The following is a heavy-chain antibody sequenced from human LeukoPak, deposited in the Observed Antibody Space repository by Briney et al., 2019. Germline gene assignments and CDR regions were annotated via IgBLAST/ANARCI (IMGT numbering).Heavy chain of an antibody. V-gene: IGHV3-21*01. Sequence: GGSLRLSCAASGFTFSSYSMNWVRQAPGKGLEWVSSISSSSSYIYYADSVKGRFTISRDNAKNSLYLQMNSLRAEDTAVYYCARERWSSGWPLDYWGQGTLVTVSS. CDR3: ARERWSSGWPLDY. CDR1: GFTFSSYS. CDR2: ISSSSSYI. D-gene: IGHD6-19*01. J-gene: IGHJ4*02.